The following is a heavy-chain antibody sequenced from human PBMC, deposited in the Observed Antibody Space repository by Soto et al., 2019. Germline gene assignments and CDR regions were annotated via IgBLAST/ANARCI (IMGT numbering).Heavy chain of an antibody. Sequence: GGSLRLSXAASGFTFSSYAMSWVRQAPGKGLEWVSAISGSGGSTYYADSVKGRFTISRDNSKNTLYLQMNSLRAEDTAVYYCAKGSSPQWLVYWGQGTLVTVSS. D-gene: IGHD6-19*01. V-gene: IGHV3-23*01. CDR3: AKGSSPQWLVY. CDR2: ISGSGGST. J-gene: IGHJ4*02. CDR1: GFTFSSYA.